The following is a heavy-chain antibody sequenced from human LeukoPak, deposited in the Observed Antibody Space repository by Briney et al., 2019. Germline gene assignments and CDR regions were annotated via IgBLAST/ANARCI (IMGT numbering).Heavy chain of an antibody. V-gene: IGHV4-39*01. CDR3: ARQWDGYSDY. CDR1: GGSISSSSYY. Sequence: PSETLSLTCTVSGGSISSSSYYWGWIRQPPGKGLEWIGSIYYSGSTYYNPSLKSRVTISVDTSKNQFSLKLSSVTAADTAVYYCARQWDGYSDYWGQGTLVTVSS. J-gene: IGHJ4*02. CDR2: IYYSGST. D-gene: IGHD1-26*01.